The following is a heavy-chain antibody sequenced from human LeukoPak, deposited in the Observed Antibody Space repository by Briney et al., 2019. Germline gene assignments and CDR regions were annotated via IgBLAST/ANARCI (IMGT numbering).Heavy chain of an antibody. CDR1: GGSISSGDYY. J-gene: IGHJ6*03. Sequence: SETLSLTCTVSGGSISSGDYYWSWIRQPPGKGLEWIGYIYYSGSTYYNPSLKSRVTISVDTSKNQFSLKLSSVTAADTAVYYYASSEVGYYDFWSGYYNYMDVWGKGTTVTVSS. V-gene: IGHV4-30-4*08. CDR3: ASSEVGYYDFWSGYYNYMDV. CDR2: IYYSGST. D-gene: IGHD3-3*01.